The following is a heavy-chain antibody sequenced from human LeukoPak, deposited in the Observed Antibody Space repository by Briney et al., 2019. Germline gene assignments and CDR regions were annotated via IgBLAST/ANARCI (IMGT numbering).Heavy chain of an antibody. V-gene: IGHV5-51*01. CDR1: GYSFTSYC. CDR2: IYPGDSGP. D-gene: IGHD1-26*01. CDR3: GMSGDRVPLQDDVFDV. Sequence: GESLKISCKISGYSFTSYCIGWVRQMPGKGLEWMGIIYPGDSGPTYSPSFQGQVTISVDQSINTAYLQWSSLQASDTAMYYCGMSGDRVPLQDDVFDVWGQGTMVTVST. J-gene: IGHJ3*01.